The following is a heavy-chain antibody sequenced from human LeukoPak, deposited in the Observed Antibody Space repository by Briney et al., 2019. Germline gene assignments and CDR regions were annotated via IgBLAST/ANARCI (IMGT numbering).Heavy chain of an antibody. Sequence: GGSLRLSCEASGFTFSNYAMSWVRQAPGKGLEWVSVIYSGGSTYYADSVKGRFTISRDNAKNSLYLQMNSLRAEDTAVYYCARGDSGSYYFDYWGQGTLVTVSS. D-gene: IGHD1-26*01. V-gene: IGHV3-66*01. CDR3: ARGDSGSYYFDY. J-gene: IGHJ4*02. CDR2: IYSGGST. CDR1: GFTFSNYA.